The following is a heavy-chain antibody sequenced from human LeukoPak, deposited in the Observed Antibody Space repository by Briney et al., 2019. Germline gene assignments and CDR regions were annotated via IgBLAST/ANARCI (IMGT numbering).Heavy chain of an antibody. D-gene: IGHD5-18*01. CDR3: ARDRSYGSFDF. V-gene: IGHV3-20*01. CDR1: GFTFDDHG. J-gene: IGHJ4*02. CDR2: INWIGGST. Sequence: GGSLRLSCAASGFTFDDHGMNWVRQAPGKGLEWASGINWIGGSTFYADSVKGRFTISRDNAKNALYLQMNSLTVEDTALYHCARDRSYGSFDFWGQGTLVTVSS.